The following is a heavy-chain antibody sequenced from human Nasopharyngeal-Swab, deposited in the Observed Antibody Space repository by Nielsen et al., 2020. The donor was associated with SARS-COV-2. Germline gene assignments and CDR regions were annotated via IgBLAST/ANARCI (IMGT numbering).Heavy chain of an antibody. Sequence: ASVKVSCKASGYTFIAYDIHWVRQAPGQGLEWMGRFNPYSGVTNFAQNFQGRVTVTRDTSISTAYMELGSLRSDDTAIYYCARGRVSYSSSSALAYWGQGTLVSVSS. V-gene: IGHV1-2*06. D-gene: IGHD6-6*01. CDR2: FNPYSGVT. CDR3: ARGRVSYSSSSALAY. J-gene: IGHJ4*02. CDR1: GYTFIAYD.